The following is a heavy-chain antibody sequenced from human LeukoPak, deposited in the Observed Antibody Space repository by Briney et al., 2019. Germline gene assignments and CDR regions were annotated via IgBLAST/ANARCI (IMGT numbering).Heavy chain of an antibody. D-gene: IGHD3-3*01. J-gene: IGHJ5*02. V-gene: IGHV4-34*01. CDR2: INHSGAT. CDR3: AKVPGAYYDSLIGFGRGWFDP. Sequence: SETLSLTCAVYGGSFSGYYWSWIRQPPGKGLEWIGEINHSGATYYNPSLRSRLTISIDTFKNQFSLRLRSVTAADTAVYYCAKVPGAYYDSLIGFGRGWFDPWGQGILVTVSS. CDR1: GGSFSGYY.